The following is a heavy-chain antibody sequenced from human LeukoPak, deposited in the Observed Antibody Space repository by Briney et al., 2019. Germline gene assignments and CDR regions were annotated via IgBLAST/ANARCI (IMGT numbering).Heavy chain of an antibody. CDR1: GGSISSYY. Sequence: SETLSLTCTVSGGSISSYYWSWIRQSPGKELECWGYIYYTGSTNYNPSLKSRVCMSLDTSKNQFSLNLNSVTAADTAVYYCASEAIRRGRKRYFDLWGRGTLVTVSS. J-gene: IGHJ2*01. D-gene: IGHD3-10*01. CDR2: IYYTGST. CDR3: ASEAIRRGRKRYFDL. V-gene: IGHV4-59*08.